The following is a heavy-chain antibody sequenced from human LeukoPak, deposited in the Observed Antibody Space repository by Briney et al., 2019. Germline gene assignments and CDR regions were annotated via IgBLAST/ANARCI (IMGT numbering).Heavy chain of an antibody. CDR1: GFTFSSYS. V-gene: IGHV3-21*01. Sequence: GGSLRLSCAASGFTFSSYSMNWVRQAPGKGLEWGSSISSSSSYIYYADSVKGRFTISRDNAKNSLYLQMNSLRAEDTAVYYCARARAVAGFDYWGQGTLVTVSS. CDR2: ISSSSSYI. CDR3: ARARAVAGFDY. D-gene: IGHD6-19*01. J-gene: IGHJ4*02.